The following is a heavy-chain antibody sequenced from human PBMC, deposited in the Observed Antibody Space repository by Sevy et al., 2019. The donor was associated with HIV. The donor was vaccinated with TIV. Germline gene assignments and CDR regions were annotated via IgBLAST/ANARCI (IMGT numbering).Heavy chain of an antibody. Sequence: SETLSLTCTVSGVSISSYYWSWIRQPPGKGLEWIGYIYYSGSTNYNPSLKGRVTISVDTSKIQFSLKLSSVTAADTAVYYCVRGPNWGSPLDYWGQGTLVTVSS. CDR2: IYYSGST. CDR3: VRGPNWGSPLDY. J-gene: IGHJ4*02. V-gene: IGHV4-59*01. D-gene: IGHD7-27*01. CDR1: GVSISSYY.